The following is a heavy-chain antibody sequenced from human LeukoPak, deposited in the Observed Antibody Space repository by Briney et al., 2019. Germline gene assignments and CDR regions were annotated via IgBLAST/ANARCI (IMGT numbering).Heavy chain of an antibody. D-gene: IGHD3-10*01. V-gene: IGHV3-53*01. CDR3: ARVGDHYHWYLDL. J-gene: IGHJ2*01. Sequence: GGSLRLSCAASGFTVGTKYMNWVRQAPGKGLEWVSILYSGDSTYYADSVKGRFIVSRDNSKNTLYLQMNALRADDTAVYYCARVGDHYHWYLDLWGRGTLVTVSS. CDR1: GFTVGTKY. CDR2: LYSGDST.